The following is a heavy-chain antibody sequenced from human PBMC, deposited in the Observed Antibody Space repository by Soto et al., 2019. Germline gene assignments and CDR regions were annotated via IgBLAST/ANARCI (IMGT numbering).Heavy chain of an antibody. D-gene: IGHD3-22*01. V-gene: IGHV3-74*01. CDR3: AREIYDDHDSYGFDH. CDR2: INGDGSFT. J-gene: IGHJ4*02. Sequence: PGGSLRLSCAASAFTFKNHWMHWVRQVPGKGPVWVSRINGDGSFTSYADAVKGRFTISRDNAKNTLSLQMNSLRAEDTAVYYCAREIYDDHDSYGFDHWGQGTLVTVSS. CDR1: AFTFKNHW.